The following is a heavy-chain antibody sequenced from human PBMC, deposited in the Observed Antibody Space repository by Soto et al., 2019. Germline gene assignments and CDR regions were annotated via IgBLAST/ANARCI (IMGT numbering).Heavy chain of an antibody. J-gene: IGHJ4*02. V-gene: IGHV1-69*02. Sequence: QVQLVQSGAEVKTPGSSVKVSCTASGDTFNFYTLSWVRQAPGQGLEWMGRIIPMLGMSNYAQKFQGRVTMIADKATRTVYMVLSGLRSEDTAXXXXXXXXXXXXXXFDNWGQGTLVTVSS. CDR1: GDTFNFYT. CDR2: IIPMLGMS. CDR3: XXXXXXXXXXFDN.